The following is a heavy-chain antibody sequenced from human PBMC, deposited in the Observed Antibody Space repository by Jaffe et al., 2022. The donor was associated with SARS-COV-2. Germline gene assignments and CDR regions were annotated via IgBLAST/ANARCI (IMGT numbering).Heavy chain of an antibody. J-gene: IGHJ4*02. V-gene: IGHV3-9*01. Sequence: EVQLVESGGGLVQPGRSLRLSCAASGFTFDDYAMHWVRQAPGKGLEWVSGISWNSGSIGYADSVKGRFTISRDNAKNSLYLQMNSLRAEDTALYYCARIGSSYFDYWGQGTLVTVSS. CDR3: ARIGSSYFDY. CDR2: ISWNSGSI. CDR1: GFTFDDYA. D-gene: IGHD3-10*01.